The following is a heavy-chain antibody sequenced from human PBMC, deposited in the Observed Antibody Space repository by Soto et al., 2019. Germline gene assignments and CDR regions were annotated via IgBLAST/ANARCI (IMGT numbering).Heavy chain of an antibody. Sequence: QVQLVQSGAEMKKTGASVKVACKASGYNFTSFHIIWVRQAPGQGLEWMGWINPYNRNTNCTRKLQGRVTMNTDTTTSTAYMDLRSLTSADTAVYYWARGYGAAYWGQGTLVTVFS. CDR2: INPYNRNT. D-gene: IGHD4-17*01. V-gene: IGHV1-18*04. J-gene: IGHJ4*02. CDR1: GYNFTSFH. CDR3: ARGYGAAY.